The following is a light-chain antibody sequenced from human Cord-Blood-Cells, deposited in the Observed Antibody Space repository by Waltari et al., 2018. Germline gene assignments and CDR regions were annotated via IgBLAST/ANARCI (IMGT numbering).Light chain of an antibody. V-gene: IGLV3-21*03. CDR2: DDS. J-gene: IGLJ2*01. CDR1: NIGSKS. CDR3: QVWDSSSEHVV. Sequence: SYVLTQPPSVSVAPGKTARITCGGNNIGSKSVHWYQQKPGQAPVLVVYDDSDRPSGIPGRFSGSNSGNTATLTISRVEAGDEADDYCQVWDSSSEHVVFGGGTKLTVL.